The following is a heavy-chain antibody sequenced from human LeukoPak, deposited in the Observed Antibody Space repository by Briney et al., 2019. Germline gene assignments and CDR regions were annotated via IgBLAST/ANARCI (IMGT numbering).Heavy chain of an antibody. J-gene: IGHJ5*02. V-gene: IGHV1-46*01. CDR1: GYTFTNFY. D-gene: IGHD4-17*01. CDR2: INPSGGST. Sequence: ASVNVSCKASGYTFTNFYMHWVRQAPGQGLEWMGVINPSGGSTRYAQKFQGRVTMTRDTSTSTVYMELSSLRSEDTAVYYCARDDNGDNWFDPWGQGTLVTVSS. CDR3: ARDDNGDNWFDP.